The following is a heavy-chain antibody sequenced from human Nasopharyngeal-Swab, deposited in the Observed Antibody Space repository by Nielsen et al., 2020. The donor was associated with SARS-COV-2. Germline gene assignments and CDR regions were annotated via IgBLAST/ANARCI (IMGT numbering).Heavy chain of an antibody. J-gene: IGHJ4*02. CDR1: GFTFSSYA. CDR3: ARSSHQSEGYAFDY. CDR2: ISGSGGSI. Sequence: GGSLRLSCAASGFTFSSYAMSWVRQAPGKGLEWVSAISGSGGSIYYADSVKGRFTISRDNAKNSLYLQMNSLRAEDTAVYYCARSSHQSEGYAFDYWGQGTLVTVSS. D-gene: IGHD5-12*01. V-gene: IGHV3-23*01.